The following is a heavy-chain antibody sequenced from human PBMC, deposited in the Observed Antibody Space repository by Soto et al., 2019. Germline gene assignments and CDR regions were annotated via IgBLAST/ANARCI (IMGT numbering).Heavy chain of an antibody. J-gene: IGHJ4*02. Sequence: SETLSLTCAVYGGSFSGYYWSWIRQPPGKGLEWIGEINHSGSTNYNPSLKSRVTISVDTSKNQFSLKLSSVTAADTAVYYCAINPNYYDSSGYYAYWGQGTLVTVSS. CDR2: INHSGST. CDR3: AINPNYYDSSGYYAY. V-gene: IGHV4-34*01. D-gene: IGHD3-22*01. CDR1: GGSFSGYY.